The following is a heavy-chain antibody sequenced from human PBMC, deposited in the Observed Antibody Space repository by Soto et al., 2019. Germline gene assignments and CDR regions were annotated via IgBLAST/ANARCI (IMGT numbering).Heavy chain of an antibody. V-gene: IGHV4-30-4*01. CDR2: IYYSGST. CDR3: ARKFLEWLPDDDAFDI. D-gene: IGHD3-3*01. Sequence: SETLSLTCTVSGGSISSGDYYWSWIRQPPGKGLEWIGYIYYSGSTYYNPSLKSRVTISVDTSKNQFSLKLSSVTAADTAVYYCARKFLEWLPDDDAFDIWGQGTMVTVSS. CDR1: GGSISSGDYY. J-gene: IGHJ3*02.